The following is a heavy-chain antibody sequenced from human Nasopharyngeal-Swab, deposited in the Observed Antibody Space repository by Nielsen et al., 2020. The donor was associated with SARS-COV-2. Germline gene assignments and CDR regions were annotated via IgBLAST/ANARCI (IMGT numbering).Heavy chain of an antibody. CDR3: ARTYYDFWSGYFGFDY. Sequence: ASVKVSCKASGYTFTSYYMHWVRRAPGQGLEWMGIINPSGGSTSYAQKFQGRVTMTRDTSTSTVYMELSSLRSEDTAVYYCARTYYDFWSGYFGFDYWGQGTLVTVSS. V-gene: IGHV1-46*01. CDR2: INPSGGST. D-gene: IGHD3-3*01. J-gene: IGHJ4*02. CDR1: GYTFTSYY.